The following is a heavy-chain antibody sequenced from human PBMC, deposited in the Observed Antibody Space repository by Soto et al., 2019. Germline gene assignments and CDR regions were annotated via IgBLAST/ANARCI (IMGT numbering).Heavy chain of an antibody. CDR2: MKPDSGKR. D-gene: IGHD4-17*01. V-gene: IGHV1-8*01. CDR3: ARAPDYGDFGRWFDP. CDR1: GYTFTHFD. J-gene: IGHJ5*02. Sequence: QVQLVQSGAEVRKPGASLQVSCKASGYTFTHFDINWVRQAPGHGLEWMGWMKPDSGKRTYAEKFRGRVTMTRNTSMSTAYMELTSLTSEDTAVYYCARAPDYGDFGRWFDPWGQGTQVIVSS.